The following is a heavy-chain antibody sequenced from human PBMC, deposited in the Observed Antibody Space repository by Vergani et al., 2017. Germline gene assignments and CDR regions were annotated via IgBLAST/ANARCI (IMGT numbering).Heavy chain of an antibody. J-gene: IGHJ4*02. D-gene: IGHD6-19*01. CDR2: IKHDGSEK. CDR1: GFSFSSYW. CDR3: ARETSGWTHYFAY. V-gene: IGHV3-7*03. Sequence: EVQLVESGGGLVQPGGSLRLSCAASGFSFSSYWMSWVRQAPGKGLEWVANIKHDGSEKYYVDSVKGRFSISRDNAKNSLYLQMNSLRAEAKAVYYCARETSGWTHYFAYWGQGTLVTVSS.